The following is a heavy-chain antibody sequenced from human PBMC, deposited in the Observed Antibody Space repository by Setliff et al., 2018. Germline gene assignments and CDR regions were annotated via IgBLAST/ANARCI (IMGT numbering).Heavy chain of an antibody. CDR1: GGSISGRLYY. V-gene: IGHV4-39*07. D-gene: IGHD2-15*01. Sequence: SETLSLTCTVSGGSISGRLYYWAWIRQPPGKGLEWIGSIYRTGTTHYNPSLKNRVTVSVDTSKNQFSLKLSSVTAADTAVYYCARQSVRGLADNNWIDPWGQGTLVTVSS. CDR2: IYRTGTT. J-gene: IGHJ5*02. CDR3: ARQSVRGLADNNWIDP.